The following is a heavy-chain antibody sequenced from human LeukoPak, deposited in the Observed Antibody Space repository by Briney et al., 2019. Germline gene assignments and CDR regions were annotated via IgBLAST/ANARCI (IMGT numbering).Heavy chain of an antibody. Sequence: GGSLRLSCAASGFTFRSFAMTWVRQAPGKGLEWVSTIGGGGESTYYADSVKGRFTISRDNSKNTVYLQMNSLRAEDAAVYYCAKVLSGSQDYWGQGTLVTVFS. CDR3: AKVLSGSQDY. V-gene: IGHV3-23*01. CDR2: IGGGGEST. D-gene: IGHD1-20*01. CDR1: GFTFRSFA. J-gene: IGHJ4*02.